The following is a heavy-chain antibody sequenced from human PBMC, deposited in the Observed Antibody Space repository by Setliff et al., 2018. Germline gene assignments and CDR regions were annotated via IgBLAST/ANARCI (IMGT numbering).Heavy chain of an antibody. D-gene: IGHD6-19*01. CDR1: GGSISSGNYY. Sequence: SETLSLTCTVSGGSISSGNYYWSWIRQPAGKGLEWIGRVYTTGSTNFNPSLKSRVTISLDTSKNQFSLKLNSVTAADMAVYYCAREQWLDPPGYYYMDVWAKGTTVTVPS. CDR3: AREQWLDPPGYYYMDV. V-gene: IGHV4-61*02. CDR2: VYTTGST. J-gene: IGHJ6*03.